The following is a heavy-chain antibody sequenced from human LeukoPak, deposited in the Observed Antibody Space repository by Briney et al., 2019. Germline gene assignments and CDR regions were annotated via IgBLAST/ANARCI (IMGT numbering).Heavy chain of an antibody. J-gene: IGHJ4*02. Sequence: SVKVSCKASGYTFTGYYMHWVRQAPGQGLEWMGRIIPILGIANYAQKFQGRVTITADKSTSTAYMELSSLRSEDTAAYYCAREWGEMATNYYFDYWGQGTLVTVSS. CDR3: AREWGEMATNYYFDY. D-gene: IGHD5-24*01. V-gene: IGHV1-69*04. CDR2: IIPILGIA. CDR1: GYTFTGYY.